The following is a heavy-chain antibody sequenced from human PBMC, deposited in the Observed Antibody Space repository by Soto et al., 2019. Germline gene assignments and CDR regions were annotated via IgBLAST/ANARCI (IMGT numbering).Heavy chain of an antibody. J-gene: IGHJ5*02. CDR2: IATYNNNK. D-gene: IGHD3-10*01. CDR3: GGVVRGVFIWFPP. Sequence: HLVQSGPEVKRPGASITVSCKTSGDTFANFGLSWVRQAPGQGLEWMGWIATYNNNKNYAQKSRGRLPLTQEKPRIPPYRGREGWEYADPAVYSCGGVVRGVFIWFPPWGQGPLVPVSS. V-gene: IGHV1-18*01. CDR1: GDTFANFG.